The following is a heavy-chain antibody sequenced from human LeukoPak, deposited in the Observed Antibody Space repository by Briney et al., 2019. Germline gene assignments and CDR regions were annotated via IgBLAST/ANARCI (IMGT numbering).Heavy chain of an antibody. CDR3: VRGDFGDYYRV. V-gene: IGHV4-39*07. Sequence: SETLSLTCTVSGGSISSSSYYWGWIRQPPGKGLEWIGSIYYSGTTYYNPSLKSRATISVDTSKNQFSLRLTSVTAADTAFYYCVRGDFGDYYRVWGQGILVTVSS. CDR2: IYYSGTT. D-gene: IGHD3-22*01. J-gene: IGHJ4*02. CDR1: GGSISSSSYY.